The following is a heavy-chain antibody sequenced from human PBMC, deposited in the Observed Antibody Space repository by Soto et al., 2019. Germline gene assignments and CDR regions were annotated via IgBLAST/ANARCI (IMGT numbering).Heavy chain of an antibody. J-gene: IGHJ3*02. D-gene: IGHD6-19*01. CDR1: GGSFSTYY. CDR2: INHNGNN. V-gene: IGHV4-34*01. Sequence: SETLSLTCVVSGGSFSTYYYSWIRQSPGKGLEWIGEINHNGNNNYSPSLKSRVTMSLDTSKNQFSLKLTSVTAADTAVYYCARGGSNGWQVAFDIWGQGTLVTVSS. CDR3: ARGGSNGWQVAFDI.